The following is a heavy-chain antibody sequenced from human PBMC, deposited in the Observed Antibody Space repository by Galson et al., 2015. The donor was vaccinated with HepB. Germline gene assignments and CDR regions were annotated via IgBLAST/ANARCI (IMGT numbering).Heavy chain of an antibody. D-gene: IGHD6-6*01. Sequence: LRLSCAASGFTFSSYAMHWVRQAPGKGLEWVAVISYDGSNKYYADSVKGRFTISRDNSKNTLYLQMNSLRAEDTAVYYCARDRSIDGYFDYWGQGTLVTVSS. J-gene: IGHJ4*02. CDR1: GFTFSSYA. CDR2: ISYDGSNK. CDR3: ARDRSIDGYFDY. V-gene: IGHV3-30-3*01.